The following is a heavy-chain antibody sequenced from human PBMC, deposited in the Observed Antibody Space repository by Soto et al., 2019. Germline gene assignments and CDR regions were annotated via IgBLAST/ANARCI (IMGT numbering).Heavy chain of an antibody. CDR2: IIPIFGTA. CDR1: GGTFSSYA. V-gene: IGHV1-69*13. J-gene: IGHJ5*02. CDR3: ARALGGVVPAAIRFDP. D-gene: IGHD2-2*02. Sequence: ASVKVSCKASGGTFSSYAISWVRQAPGQGLEWMGGIIPIFGTANYAQKFQGRVTITADESTSTAYMELSSLRSEDTAVYYRARALGGVVPAAIRFDPWGQGTLVTVSS.